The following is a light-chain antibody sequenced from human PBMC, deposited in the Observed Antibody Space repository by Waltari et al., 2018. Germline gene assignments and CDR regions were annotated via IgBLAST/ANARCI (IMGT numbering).Light chain of an antibody. CDR3: ETGGHGTWV. Sequence: QLVVTQSPSASAPLGASVKLTCTLSSGHSSNVIAWLQQRPEKGPRYLMKVNSDGSHSKGDEIPDRFSGSSSGAERYLTISSLQSDDEADCYCETGGHGTWVFGGGTKLTVL. J-gene: IGLJ3*02. V-gene: IGLV4-69*01. CDR2: VNSDGSH. CDR1: SGHSSNV.